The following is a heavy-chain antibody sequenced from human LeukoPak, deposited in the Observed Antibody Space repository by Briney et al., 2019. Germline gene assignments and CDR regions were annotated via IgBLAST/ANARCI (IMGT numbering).Heavy chain of an antibody. CDR1: GFIFSNYG. Sequence: GGSLRLSCTASGFIFSNYGMHWVRQAPGKGLEWVAFIRFDGSNKYYADSVKGRFTISRDNSKNTLYLQMNSLRAEDTAVYYCAKSVSGIAARNFDYWGQGTLVTVSS. V-gene: IGHV3-30*02. J-gene: IGHJ4*02. CDR3: AKSVSGIAARNFDY. D-gene: IGHD6-6*01. CDR2: IRFDGSNK.